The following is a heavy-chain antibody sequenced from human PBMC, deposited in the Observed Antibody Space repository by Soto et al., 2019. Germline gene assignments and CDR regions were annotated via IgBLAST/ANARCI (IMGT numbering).Heavy chain of an antibody. CDR3: ARGLEYDYWNGGHASDI. D-gene: IGHD3-3*01. Sequence: SGKVSCKASGYPFTSYGISWVRQAPGQGLEWMGWISAYNGNTNYAQKLQGRVTMTTDTSTSTAYMELRSLRSDDTAVYYCARGLEYDYWNGGHASDIWGQGTKVTVSS. CDR2: ISAYNGNT. CDR1: GYPFTSYG. J-gene: IGHJ3*02. V-gene: IGHV1-18*01.